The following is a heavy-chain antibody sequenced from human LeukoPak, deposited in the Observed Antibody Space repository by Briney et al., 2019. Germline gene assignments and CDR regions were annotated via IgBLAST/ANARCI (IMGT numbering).Heavy chain of an antibody. D-gene: IGHD3-10*01. CDR1: GGSISSYY. CDR2: IYYSGST. CDR3: AREGPAFLVRGVRTLDP. Sequence: SETLSLTCTVSGGSISSYYWSWIRQPPGKGLEWIGYIYYSGSTNYNPSLKSRVTISVDTSKNQFSLKLSSVTAADTAVYYCAREGPAFLVRGVRTLDPWGQGTLVTVSS. J-gene: IGHJ5*02. V-gene: IGHV4-59*12.